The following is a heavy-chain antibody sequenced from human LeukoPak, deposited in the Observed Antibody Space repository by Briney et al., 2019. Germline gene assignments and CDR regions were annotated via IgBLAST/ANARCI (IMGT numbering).Heavy chain of an antibody. Sequence: GASVKVSCKASGYTFTSYGISWVRQAPGQGLEWMGWINPNSGGTNYAQKFQGRVTMTRDTSISTAYMELSRLRSDDTAVYYCARVVGVQLWFGGDYWGQGTLVTVSS. V-gene: IGHV1-2*02. CDR1: GYTFTSYG. CDR3: ARVVGVQLWFGGDY. CDR2: INPNSGGT. J-gene: IGHJ4*02. D-gene: IGHD5-18*01.